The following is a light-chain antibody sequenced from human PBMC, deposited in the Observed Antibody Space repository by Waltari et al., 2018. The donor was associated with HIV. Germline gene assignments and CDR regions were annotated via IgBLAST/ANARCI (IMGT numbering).Light chain of an antibody. CDR2: GAS. Sequence: EIVMTQSPVTLSVSPGERATLSCRATQSVSSNLAWYQQKPGQAPRLLIYGASTRATGIPARFSGIVSGTEFTLTISSLQSEDFAVYYCQQYNNWPRTFGQGTKLEIK. J-gene: IGKJ2*01. CDR3: QQYNNWPRT. CDR1: QSVSSN. V-gene: IGKV3-15*01.